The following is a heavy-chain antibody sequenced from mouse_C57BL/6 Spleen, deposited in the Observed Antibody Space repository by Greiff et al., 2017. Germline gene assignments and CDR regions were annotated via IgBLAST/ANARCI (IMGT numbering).Heavy chain of an antibody. V-gene: IGHV1-55*01. CDR1: GYTFTSYW. CDR2: ISPGSGST. D-gene: IGHD2-5*01. Sequence: VQLQQPGAELVKPGASVKMSCKASGYTFTSYWITWVKQRPGQGLEWIGDISPGSGSTNYNEKFKSKATLTVDTSSSTAYMQLSSLTSEDSAVYYCARGAYYSNYGYFDDWGQGTTLTVSS. CDR3: ARGAYYSNYGYFDD. J-gene: IGHJ2*01.